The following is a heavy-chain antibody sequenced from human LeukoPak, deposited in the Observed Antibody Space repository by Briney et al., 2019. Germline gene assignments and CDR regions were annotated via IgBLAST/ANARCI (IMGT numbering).Heavy chain of an antibody. Sequence: SETLSLTCAVYRGSFSGYYWTWIRQSPGKGLEWIGEINHSGTTNYNPSLKSRVTISIDTSKNQFSLKLTSVTAADTAVYYCARGPTIDYDILTGYCYFDYWGQGTLVTVSS. CDR2: INHSGTT. V-gene: IGHV4-34*01. CDR3: ARGPTIDYDILTGYCYFDY. D-gene: IGHD3-9*01. CDR1: RGSFSGYY. J-gene: IGHJ4*02.